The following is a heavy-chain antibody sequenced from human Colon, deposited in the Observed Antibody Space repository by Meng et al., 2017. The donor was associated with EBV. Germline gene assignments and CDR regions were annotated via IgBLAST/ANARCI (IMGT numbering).Heavy chain of an antibody. CDR1: GGSISRNGYY. D-gene: IGHD3-10*01. V-gene: IGHV4-39*01. CDR3: ARRRGGSGRDC. CDR2: IFHSGST. Sequence: LQLERWGPRLVKPSEPLSLTCTVSGGSISRNGYYWDWVRQRPGKGLEWIGAIFHSGSTSYTPYLQSRVTMFLDTSKNQFSLMLTSVTATDTAVYYCARRRGGSGRDCWGQGTLVTVSS. J-gene: IGHJ4*02.